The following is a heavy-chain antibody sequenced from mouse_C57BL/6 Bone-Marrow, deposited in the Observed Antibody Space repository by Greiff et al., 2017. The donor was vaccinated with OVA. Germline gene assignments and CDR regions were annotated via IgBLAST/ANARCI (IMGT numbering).Heavy chain of an antibody. V-gene: IGHV1-55*01. J-gene: IGHJ3*01. CDR2: IYPGSGST. D-gene: IGHD2-1*01. CDR1: GYTFTSYW. Sequence: VQLQQPGAELVKPGASVKMSCKASGYTFTSYWITWVKQRPGQGLEWIGDIYPGSGSTNYNEKFKSKATLTVDTSSITAYMQLSSLTSDDSAVYYCAREDLWYPFAYWGQGTLVTVSA. CDR3: AREDLWYPFAY.